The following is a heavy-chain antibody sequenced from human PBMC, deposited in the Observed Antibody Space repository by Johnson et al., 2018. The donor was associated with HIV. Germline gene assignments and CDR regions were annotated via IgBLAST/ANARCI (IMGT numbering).Heavy chain of an antibody. CDR3: ARDLHDSSGYYYEGDAFDI. Sequence: VQLVESGGGLVQPGGSLRLSCAASGFTFSNYWMSWVRQAPGKGLEWVANIKQDGSEKYYVDSVKGRFTISRDNAKNSLDLQMNSLRAEDTAVYYCARDLHDSSGYYYEGDAFDIWGQGTMVTVSS. CDR1: GFTFSNYW. V-gene: IGHV3-7*01. J-gene: IGHJ3*02. CDR2: IKQDGSEK. D-gene: IGHD3-22*01.